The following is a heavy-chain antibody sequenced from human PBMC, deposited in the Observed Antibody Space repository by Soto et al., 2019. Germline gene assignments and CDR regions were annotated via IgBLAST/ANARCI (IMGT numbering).Heavy chain of an antibody. CDR3: ARDTWGITMVRGVISGGMDV. Sequence: SETLSLTCAVSGYSIISGYYWGFIRQPPGKGLEWIGSIYHSGSTYYNPSLKSRVTISVDTSKNQFSLKLSSVTAADTAVYYCARDTWGITMVRGVISGGMDVWGQGTTVTVSS. J-gene: IGHJ6*02. D-gene: IGHD3-10*01. V-gene: IGHV4-38-2*02. CDR2: IYHSGST. CDR1: GYSIISGYY.